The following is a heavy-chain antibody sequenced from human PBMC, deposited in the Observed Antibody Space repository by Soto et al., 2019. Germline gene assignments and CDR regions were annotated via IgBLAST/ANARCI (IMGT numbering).Heavy chain of an antibody. D-gene: IGHD6-19*01. CDR1: GGSISSGDYY. Sequence: PSETLSLTCTVSGGSISSGDYYWSWIRQPPGKGLEWIRYIYYSGSTYYNPSLKSRVTISVDTSKNQFSLKLSSVTAADTAVYYCARVSRYSSGWYFDYWGQGTLVTVSS. J-gene: IGHJ4*02. CDR3: ARVSRYSSGWYFDY. CDR2: IYYSGST. V-gene: IGHV4-30-4*01.